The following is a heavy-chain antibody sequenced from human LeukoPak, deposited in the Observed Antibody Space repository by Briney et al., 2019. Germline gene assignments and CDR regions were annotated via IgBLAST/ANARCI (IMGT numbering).Heavy chain of an antibody. Sequence: GGSLRLSCAASGFTFSNYWMHWVRQAPGEGLMWLSRINSDGSTTSYAGSVKGRSTISRDNAKNTLYLQMNTLRAEDTAVYYCARETWGGLDYWGQGTLVTVSS. D-gene: IGHD3-16*01. CDR1: GFTFSNYW. CDR3: ARETWGGLDY. CDR2: INSDGSTT. V-gene: IGHV3-74*01. J-gene: IGHJ4*02.